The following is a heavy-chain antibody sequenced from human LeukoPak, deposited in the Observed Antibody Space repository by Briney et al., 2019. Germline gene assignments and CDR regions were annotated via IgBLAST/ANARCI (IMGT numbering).Heavy chain of an antibody. CDR1: GASISSGSNY. V-gene: IGHV4-39*07. J-gene: IGHJ4*02. CDR3: ARIPYYYGSGSYYSDY. Sequence: PSETLSLTCSVSGASISSGSNYWGWIRQPPGKTLEWIGSIYSSGSTYYNPSLKSRVIIIIDTPKNHFSLTLSSVTAADTAVYYCARIPYYYGSGSYYSDYWGQGTLVTASS. D-gene: IGHD3-10*01. CDR2: IYSSGST.